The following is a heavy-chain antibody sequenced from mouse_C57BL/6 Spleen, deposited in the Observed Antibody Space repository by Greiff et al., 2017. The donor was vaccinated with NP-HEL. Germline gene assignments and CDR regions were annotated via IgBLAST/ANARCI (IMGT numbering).Heavy chain of an antibody. CDR1: GYTFTSYW. D-gene: IGHD1-1*01. J-gene: IGHJ4*01. V-gene: IGHV1-55*01. CDR2: IYPGSGST. Sequence: QVQLQQPGAELVKPGASVKMSCKASGYTFTSYWITWVKQRPGQGLEWIGDIYPGSGSTNYNEKFKSKATLTVDTSSSTAYIQLSSLTSEDSAVYYCARPYYGSSYAMDYWGQGTSVTVSS. CDR3: ARPYYGSSYAMDY.